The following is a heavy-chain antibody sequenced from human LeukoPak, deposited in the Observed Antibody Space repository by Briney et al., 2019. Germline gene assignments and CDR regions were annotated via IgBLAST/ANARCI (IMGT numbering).Heavy chain of an antibody. V-gene: IGHV3-23*01. J-gene: IGHJ4*02. CDR1: GFTFSSYV. CDR2: ISGSGSTT. CDR3: AKTGGTYYGSDY. D-gene: IGHD1-26*01. Sequence: PGGSLRLSCAASGFTFSSYVMSWVRQATGKGLEWVSSISGSGSTTYYADTVKGRFTISRDNSKNTLYLQMNSLRGEDTALYYCAKTGGTYYGSDYWGQGTLVTVSS.